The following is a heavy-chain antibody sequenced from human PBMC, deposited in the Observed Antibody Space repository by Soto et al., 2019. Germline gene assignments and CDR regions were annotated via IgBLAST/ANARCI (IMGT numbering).Heavy chain of an antibody. J-gene: IGHJ5*02. CDR1: GGSISSGGYS. CDR2: IYHSGST. Sequence: SETLSLTCAVSGGSISSGGYSWSWIRQPPGKGLEWIGYIYHSGSTYYNPSLKSRVTISVDRSKNQFSLKLSSVTAADTAVYYCARGVGYCSSTSCYINWFDPWGKGTLVTVSS. CDR3: ARGVGYCSSTSCYINWFDP. V-gene: IGHV4-30-2*01. D-gene: IGHD2-2*01.